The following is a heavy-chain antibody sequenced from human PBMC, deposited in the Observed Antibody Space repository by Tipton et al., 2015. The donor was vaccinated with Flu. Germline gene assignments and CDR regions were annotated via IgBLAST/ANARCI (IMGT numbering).Heavy chain of an antibody. CDR2: ISDDGSSE. Sequence: QVQLVQSGGGVVQPGRSLRLSCAASGFRFSGFGMHWVRQAPGKGLEWVAVISDDGSSEYYADSVKGRFTISRDNSKNTLFLQMNSLRAEDTAVYYCARDKDCGSATCFNAFDIWGLGTLVTVSS. V-gene: IGHV3-30*19. CDR1: GFRFSGFG. CDR3: ARDKDCGSATCFNAFDI. J-gene: IGHJ3*02. D-gene: IGHD2-2*01.